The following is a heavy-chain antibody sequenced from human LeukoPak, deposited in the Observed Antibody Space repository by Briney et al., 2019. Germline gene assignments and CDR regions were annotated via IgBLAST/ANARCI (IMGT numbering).Heavy chain of an antibody. CDR1: GYTFTSYY. D-gene: IGHD3-22*01. Sequence: GASVKVSCKASGYTFTSYYMHWVRQAPGQGLEWMGWISAYNAYTYYAQKLQGRVTMTTDTSTSTAYMELRSLRSDDTAVYYCARDVLHRTHYDSSAYYPGSSYWGQGTLVTVSS. CDR3: ARDVLHRTHYDSSAYYPGSSY. J-gene: IGHJ4*02. CDR2: ISAYNAYT. V-gene: IGHV1-18*04.